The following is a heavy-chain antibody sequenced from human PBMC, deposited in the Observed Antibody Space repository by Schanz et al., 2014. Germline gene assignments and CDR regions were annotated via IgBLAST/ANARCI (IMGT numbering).Heavy chain of an antibody. CDR3: TRDRGALINHNDALDL. CDR1: GFTFSNYA. V-gene: IGHV3-30*04. D-gene: IGHD3-16*01. CDR2: TSTDGTKT. Sequence: VQLVESGGGLVQPGGSLSLSCAASGFTFSNYAMSWVRQAPGQGLEKVAVTSTDGTKTYYAASVRGRFTISRDNSKNTVYLQMNSLRSEDTAVYYCTRDRGALINHNDALDLWGQGTMVSVSS. J-gene: IGHJ3*01.